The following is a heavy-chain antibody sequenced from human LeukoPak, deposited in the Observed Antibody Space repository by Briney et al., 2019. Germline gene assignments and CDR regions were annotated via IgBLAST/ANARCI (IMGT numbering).Heavy chain of an antibody. CDR3: AKNTISANLILPPVT. CDR2: ISSSGGST. V-gene: IGHV3-23*01. CDR1: GFTFSIYA. Sequence: GGSLRLSCAASGFTFSIYAMSWVRQAPGKGLEWVSGISSSGGSTYYAESVKGRFTISRDNSKNTLFLQMHSLRAEDTAVYYCAKNTISANLILPPVTWGQGTLVTVSS. D-gene: IGHD2-15*01. J-gene: IGHJ4*02.